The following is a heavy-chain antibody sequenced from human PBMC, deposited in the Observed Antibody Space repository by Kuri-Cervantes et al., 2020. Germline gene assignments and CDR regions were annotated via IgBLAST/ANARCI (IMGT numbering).Heavy chain of an antibody. J-gene: IGHJ4*02. D-gene: IGHD3-10*01. CDR1: GGSFSGYY. Sequence: GSLRLSCAVYGGSFSGYYWSWIRQPPGKVLEWSGEINHSGSTNYNPSLKSRVTISVDTSKNQFSLKLSSVTAADTAVYYCARRAVGVTRALRDWGQGTLVTVSS. V-gene: IGHV4-34*01. CDR2: INHSGST. CDR3: ARRAVGVTRALRD.